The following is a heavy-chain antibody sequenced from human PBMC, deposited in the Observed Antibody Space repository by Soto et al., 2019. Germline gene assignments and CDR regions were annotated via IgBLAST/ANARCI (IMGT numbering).Heavy chain of an antibody. D-gene: IGHD3-10*01. V-gene: IGHV5-10-1*01. CDR2: IDPSDSYT. Sequence: GESLKISCEGSGYSFTSYWISWVRQMPGKGLEWMGRIDPSDSYTNYSPSFQGHVTISADKSISTASLQWSSLKASDTAMHYCARRAYGSESYDYWGQGTLVTVSS. CDR1: GYSFTSYW. J-gene: IGHJ4*02. CDR3: ARRAYGSESYDY.